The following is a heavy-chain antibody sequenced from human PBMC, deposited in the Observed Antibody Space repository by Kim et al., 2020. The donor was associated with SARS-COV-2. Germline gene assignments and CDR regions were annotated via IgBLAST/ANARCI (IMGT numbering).Heavy chain of an antibody. V-gene: IGHV4-34*01. Sequence: SETLSLTCAVYGGSFSGYYWSWIRQPPGKGLEWIGEINHSGSTNYNPSLKSRVTISVDTSKNQFSLKLSSVTAADTAVYYCARGTGSGYNKALGYWGQGTLVTVSS. CDR1: GGSFSGYY. J-gene: IGHJ4*02. CDR2: INHSGST. CDR3: ARGTGSGYNKALGY. D-gene: IGHD3-22*01.